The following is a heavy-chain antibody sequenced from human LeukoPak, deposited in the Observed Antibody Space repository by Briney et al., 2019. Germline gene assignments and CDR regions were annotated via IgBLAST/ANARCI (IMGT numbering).Heavy chain of an antibody. V-gene: IGHV3-7*01. Sequence: PGGSLRLSCAASGFTFSSYWMSWVRQAPGKGLEWVANIKQDGSEKYYVDSVKGRFTISRDNAKNSLYLQMNSLRAEDTAVYYCARGRYCSGGSCYSDLYYFDYWGQGTLVTVSS. D-gene: IGHD2-15*01. J-gene: IGHJ4*02. CDR1: GFTFSSYW. CDR3: ARGRYCSGGSCYSDLYYFDY. CDR2: IKQDGSEK.